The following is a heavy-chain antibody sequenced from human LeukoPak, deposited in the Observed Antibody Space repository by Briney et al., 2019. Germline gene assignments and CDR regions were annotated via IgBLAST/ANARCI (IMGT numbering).Heavy chain of an antibody. D-gene: IGHD4/OR15-4a*01. Sequence: PGGSLRLSCAASGFSFSDYYLTWIRQAPGKGLEWVSYISGGGGTVDYADSVKGRFTISRDNAKNSLYLQMNNLRVEDTAVYYCGRDPDYGGDPWGQGPLVTVSS. CDR3: GRDPDYGGDP. J-gene: IGHJ5*02. CDR1: GFSFSDYY. V-gene: IGHV3-11*04. CDR2: ISGGGGTV.